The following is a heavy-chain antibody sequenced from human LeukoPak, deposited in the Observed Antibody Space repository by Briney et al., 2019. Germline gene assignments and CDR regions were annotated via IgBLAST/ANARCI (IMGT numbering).Heavy chain of an antibody. J-gene: IGHJ4*02. CDR2: IYHSGSA. CDR3: ARDGPTYYYDDSGHYFDY. V-gene: IGHV4-38-2*02. D-gene: IGHD3-22*01. CDR1: GYSISSSYY. Sequence: PSETLSLTCGVSGYSISSSYYWGWTRQPPGKGLEWIGSIYHSGSAYYNPSLKSRVTISIDTSKNHFSLKLSSVAAADTAVYYCARDGPTYYYDDSGHYFDYWGQGTPVTVSS.